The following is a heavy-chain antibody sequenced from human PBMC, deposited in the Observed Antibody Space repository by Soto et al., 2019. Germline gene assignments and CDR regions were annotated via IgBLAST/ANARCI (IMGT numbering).Heavy chain of an antibody. D-gene: IGHD3-9*01. Sequence: ASVKVSWKAAGYTFTSYGISWVRQAPGQGLEWMGWISAYNGNTNYAQKLQGRVTMTTDTSTSTAYMELRSLRSDDTAVYYCARGHYDILTGNWFDPWGQGTLVTVSS. CDR3: ARGHYDILTGNWFDP. V-gene: IGHV1-18*01. CDR2: ISAYNGNT. J-gene: IGHJ5*02. CDR1: GYTFTSYG.